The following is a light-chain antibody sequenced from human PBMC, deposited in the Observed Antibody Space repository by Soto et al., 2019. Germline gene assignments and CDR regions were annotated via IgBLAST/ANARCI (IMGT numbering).Light chain of an antibody. V-gene: IGKV1-5*01. CDR2: DAS. CDR1: RSVSAW. CDR3: LQYNSYSPLT. J-gene: IGKJ4*01. Sequence: DIQLTLSPSTLSASVGDRVTVTCRASRSVSAWLAWYQQKPGKAPKLLIYDASNLQSGVPSRFSGSGSGTDFTLTITSLLPDDFATYYCLQYNSYSPLTFGGGTKVEIK.